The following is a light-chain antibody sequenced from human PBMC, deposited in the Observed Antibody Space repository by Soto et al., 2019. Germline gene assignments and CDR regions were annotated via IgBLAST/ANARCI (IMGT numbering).Light chain of an antibody. J-gene: IGKJ1*01. CDR1: QFISSN. CDR2: GAS. Sequence: EIVLTQSPATLSLSPWDRATLSCRASQFISSNYLSWYQQKPGQAPRLLIYGASTRATGIPARFSGSGSGTEFTLTISSLQSEDFAVYFCQQYNIWPQTFGQGTKVDIK. CDR3: QQYNIWPQT. V-gene: IGKV3-15*01.